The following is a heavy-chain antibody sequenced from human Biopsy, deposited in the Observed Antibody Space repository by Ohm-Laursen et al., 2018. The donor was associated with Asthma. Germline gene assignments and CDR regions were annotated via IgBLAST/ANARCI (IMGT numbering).Heavy chain of an antibody. Sequence: SQTLSLTCTVSYGSITSGGYYWTWIRQHPGKDLEWIGLIYYSGSTYYNPSLKSRVSISIDPSKNQFSLKLSSVTAADTAVYYCARAQDCYDSRGYYRSFDYWGQGTLVTVSS. CDR2: IYYSGST. CDR1: YGSITSGGYY. D-gene: IGHD3-22*01. CDR3: ARAQDCYDSRGYYRSFDY. V-gene: IGHV4-31*03. J-gene: IGHJ4*02.